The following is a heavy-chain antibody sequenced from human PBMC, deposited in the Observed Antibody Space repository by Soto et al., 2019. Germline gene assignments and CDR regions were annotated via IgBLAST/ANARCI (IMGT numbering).Heavy chain of an antibody. CDR3: AREGLYCGGDCYYYYGMDV. CDR1: RGAFSSYA. Sequence: SAKLSCKASRGAFSSYAISWVRQAPGQGLEWMGGIIPIFGTANYAQKFQGRVTITADESTSTAYMELSSLRSEDTAVYYCAREGLYCGGDCYYYYGMDVWGQGTTVTVSS. CDR2: IIPIFGTA. J-gene: IGHJ6*02. V-gene: IGHV1-69*13. D-gene: IGHD2-21*02.